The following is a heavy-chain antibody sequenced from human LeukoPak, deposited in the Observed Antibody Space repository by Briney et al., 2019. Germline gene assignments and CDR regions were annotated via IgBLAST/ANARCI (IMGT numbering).Heavy chain of an antibody. CDR1: GFTFSSYE. D-gene: IGHD6-19*01. J-gene: IGHJ4*02. CDR3: AIAVAGTTADY. CDR2: ISSSGSTI. Sequence: GGSLRLSCTASGFTFSSYEMNWVRQAPGKGLEWVSYISSSGSTIYYADSVKGRFTISRDNAKNSLYPQMNSLRAEDTAVYYCAIAVAGTTADYWGQGTLVTVSS. V-gene: IGHV3-48*03.